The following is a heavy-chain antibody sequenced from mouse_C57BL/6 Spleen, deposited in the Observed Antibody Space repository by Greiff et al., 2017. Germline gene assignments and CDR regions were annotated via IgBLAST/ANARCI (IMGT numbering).Heavy chain of an antibody. Sequence: QVQLKESGAELMKPGASVKLSCKATGYTFTGYWIEWVKQRPGHGLEWIGEILPGSGSTNYNEKFKGKATFTADTSSNTAYMQLSSLTTEDSAISYCEGVNCYGSVWYFDVWGTGTTVTVSS. D-gene: IGHD1-1*01. J-gene: IGHJ1*03. CDR3: EGVNCYGSVWYFDV. CDR2: ILPGSGST. CDR1: GYTFTGYW. V-gene: IGHV1-9*01.